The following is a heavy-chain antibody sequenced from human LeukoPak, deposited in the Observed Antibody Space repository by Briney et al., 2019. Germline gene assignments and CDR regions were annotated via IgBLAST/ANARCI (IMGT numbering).Heavy chain of an antibody. D-gene: IGHD2-2*02. J-gene: IGHJ4*02. CDR3: AKGHNCSTTSCYTVGLIDY. CDR1: GFTFSSYA. Sequence: GGSLRLSCTASGFTFSSYAMTWVRQAPGKGLEWVSAISGSGGSTYYADSVKGRFTISRDNSKNTLYLQMNSLRAEDTAVYYCAKGHNCSTTSCYTVGLIDYWGQGTLVTVSS. V-gene: IGHV3-23*01. CDR2: ISGSGGST.